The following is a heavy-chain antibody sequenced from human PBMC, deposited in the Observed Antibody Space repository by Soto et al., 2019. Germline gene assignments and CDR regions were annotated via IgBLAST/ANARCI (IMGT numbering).Heavy chain of an antibody. J-gene: IGHJ4*02. CDR3: ARGRYGDY. V-gene: IGHV1-18*01. D-gene: IGHD1-1*01. Sequence: QVHLVQSGAEVKKPGASVKVSCKASGYTFTSYGITWVRQPPGQGLEWRGWISAHNGNTDYAQKLQGRVIVTRDTSTSTAYMELRSLRSDDTAVYYCARGRYGDYWGQGALVTVSS. CDR1: GYTFTSYG. CDR2: ISAHNGNT.